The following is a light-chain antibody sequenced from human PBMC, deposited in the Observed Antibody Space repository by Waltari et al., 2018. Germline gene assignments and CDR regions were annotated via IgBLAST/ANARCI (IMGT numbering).Light chain of an antibody. CDR2: DVS. J-gene: IGLJ2*01. Sequence: QSVLTQPASVSGSPGQSISISCTGTSNDIGANDYVSWYQQHPGRAPQLVIYDVSVRPSGVSIRVSGSKSGNTASLTISGLQAEDEALYYCSSYTLTNPVVFGGGTKLTVL. CDR1: SNDIGANDY. CDR3: SSYTLTNPVV. V-gene: IGLV2-14*03.